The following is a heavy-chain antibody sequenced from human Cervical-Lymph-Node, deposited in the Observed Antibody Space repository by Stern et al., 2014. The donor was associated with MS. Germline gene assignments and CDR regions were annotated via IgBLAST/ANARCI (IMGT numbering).Heavy chain of an antibody. Sequence: EVQLVESGGGLVQPGGSLRLSCAASGFTFINYAMSWVRQAPGKGLEWVSAVSGSGDMTFYTDSVKGRFTISRDNSKNTLYLQMNSLRAEDTAVYYCAKHTGAVIYYFDHWGQGTLVTVSS. CDR3: AKHTGAVIYYFDH. D-gene: IGHD2-21*01. V-gene: IGHV3-23*04. J-gene: IGHJ4*02. CDR2: VSGSGDMT. CDR1: GFTFINYA.